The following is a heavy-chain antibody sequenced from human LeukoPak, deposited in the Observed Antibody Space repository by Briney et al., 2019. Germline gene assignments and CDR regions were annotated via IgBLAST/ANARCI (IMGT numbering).Heavy chain of an antibody. CDR1: GFTFSSYD. V-gene: IGHV3-13*01. J-gene: IGHJ4*02. CDR3: ARGKVESHGWENEGFDY. Sequence: GGSLRLSCAASGFTFSSYDMHWVRHATGKGLEWVSAIGTAGETYYTGSVKGRFTISRENAKNSLYLQMNSLRAGDTAVYYCARGKVESHGWENEGFDYWGQGTLVTVSS. CDR2: IGTAGET. D-gene: IGHD6-19*01.